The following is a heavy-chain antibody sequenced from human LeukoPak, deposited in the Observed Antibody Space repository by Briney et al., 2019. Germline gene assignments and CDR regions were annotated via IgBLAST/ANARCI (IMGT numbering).Heavy chain of an antibody. Sequence: GGSLRLSCAASGFTFINYAMNWVRQAPGKGLEWVSSISGSGGTTDYADSVKGRFTISRDNSKNTLYLQMNSLRAEDTAVYYFAKAAEAYCVGDSCFDNWGQGALVTVSS. J-gene: IGHJ4*02. CDR1: GFTFINYA. D-gene: IGHD2-21*02. CDR3: AKAAEAYCVGDSCFDN. CDR2: ISGSGGTT. V-gene: IGHV3-23*01.